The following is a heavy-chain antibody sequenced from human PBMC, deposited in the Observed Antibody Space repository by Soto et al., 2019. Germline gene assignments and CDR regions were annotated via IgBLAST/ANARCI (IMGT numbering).Heavy chain of an antibody. CDR1: GYRFTTDW. V-gene: IGHV5-10-1*01. CDR2: IDPSDSYT. Sequence: GESLKISCKGSGYRFTTDWISWVRQMPGKGLEWMGTIDPSDSYTNYSPSFQGHVTISADKSISTAYLQWGSLKASDTAVYYCARLRIAAPGDPGPWGQGTLVTVYS. J-gene: IGHJ5*02. CDR3: ARLRIAAPGDPGP. D-gene: IGHD6-13*01.